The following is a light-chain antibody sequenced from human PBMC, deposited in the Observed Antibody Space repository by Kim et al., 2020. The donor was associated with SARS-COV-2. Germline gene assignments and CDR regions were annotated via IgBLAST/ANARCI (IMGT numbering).Light chain of an antibody. CDR2: GAS. Sequence: EVVMTQSPATLSVFPGERATLSCKTSQSIRTNLAWYQQKPGQAPRLLIYGASSRATGMPGRFSGSGSGTEFSLTISSLQSEDFAMYYCHQYNDWPLTFGGGTKVDIK. CDR1: QSIRTN. J-gene: IGKJ4*01. V-gene: IGKV3-15*01. CDR3: HQYNDWPLT.